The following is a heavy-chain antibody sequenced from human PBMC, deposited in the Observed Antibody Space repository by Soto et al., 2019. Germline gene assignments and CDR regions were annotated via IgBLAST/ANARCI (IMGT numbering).Heavy chain of an antibody. Sequence: PGGSLRLSCTASGFTFGDYAMSWFRQAPRKGLEWVGFIRSKAYGGTTEYAASVKGRFTISRDDSKSIAYLQMNSLKTEDTAVYYCTRDLGYSSGWYLDAFDIWGQGTMVTVSS. V-gene: IGHV3-49*03. CDR2: IRSKAYGGTT. CDR1: GFTFGDYA. J-gene: IGHJ3*02. D-gene: IGHD6-19*01. CDR3: TRDLGYSSGWYLDAFDI.